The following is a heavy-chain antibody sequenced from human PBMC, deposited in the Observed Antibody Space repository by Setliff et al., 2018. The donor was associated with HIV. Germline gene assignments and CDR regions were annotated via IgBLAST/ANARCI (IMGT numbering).Heavy chain of an antibody. D-gene: IGHD1-1*01. Sequence: SETLSLTCTVSGGSISGFYWSWIRQSAGKGLEWIGRIHTSGDSDFNPSLKSRVTMSVDTSKNQISLKVNSVTAADTAVYYCARGRYNSYHFDYWGQGTLVTVSS. V-gene: IGHV4-4*07. J-gene: IGHJ4*02. CDR1: GGSISGFY. CDR2: IHTSGDS. CDR3: ARGRYNSYHFDY.